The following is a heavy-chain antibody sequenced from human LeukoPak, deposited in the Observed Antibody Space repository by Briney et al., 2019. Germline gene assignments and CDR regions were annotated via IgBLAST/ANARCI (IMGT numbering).Heavy chain of an antibody. Sequence: GGSLRLSCAPSGFTFSNYAMHWVRQAPGKGLEWVAVISYDGSNKYYADSVKGRFTISRDNSKNSLYLQMNSLRAEDTAVYYCARSLATSYYYMDVWGKGTTVTVSS. CDR2: ISYDGSNK. V-gene: IGHV3-30*04. J-gene: IGHJ6*03. CDR1: GFTFSNYA. CDR3: ARSLATSYYYMDV. D-gene: IGHD5-12*01.